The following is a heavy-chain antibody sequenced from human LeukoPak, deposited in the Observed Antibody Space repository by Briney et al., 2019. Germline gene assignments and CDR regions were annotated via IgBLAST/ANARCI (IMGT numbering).Heavy chain of an antibody. J-gene: IGHJ3*02. D-gene: IGHD1-1*01. CDR3: ARDRTPYNWNAFDI. V-gene: IGHV4-4*07. CDR1: GGSISSYY. CDR2: IYTSGST. Sequence: PSETLSLTCTVSGGSISSYYWSWIRQLAGKGLEWIGRIYTSGSTNYNPSLKSRVTMSVDTSKNQFSLKLSSETAADTAVYYCARDRTPYNWNAFDIWGQGTMVTVSS.